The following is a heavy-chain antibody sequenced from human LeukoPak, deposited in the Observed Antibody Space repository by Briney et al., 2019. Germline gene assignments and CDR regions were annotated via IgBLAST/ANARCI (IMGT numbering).Heavy chain of an antibody. J-gene: IGHJ4*02. V-gene: IGHV4-34*01. CDR1: GGSFRGYY. CDR2: INDSGST. D-gene: IGHD3-9*01. Sequence: PSETLSLTCAVSGGSFRGYYWSWIRQPPGKGLEWIGEINDSGSTHYNTSLNSRVTISVDTSKNQVYLKLSSVTAADTALYYCARGVSHRNFDWLFYWGQGTLVTVSS. CDR3: ARGVSHRNFDWLFY.